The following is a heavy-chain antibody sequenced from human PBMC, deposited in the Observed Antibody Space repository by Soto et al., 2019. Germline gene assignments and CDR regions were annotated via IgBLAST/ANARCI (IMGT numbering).Heavy chain of an antibody. Sequence: ASVKVSCKASGYTFTSNYMHWVRQAPGQGLEWMGIINPSGGSTSYAKKFLDRVTMTRDTSTSTAYMELSSLRSEDTAVYYWARGGGCSGDSCDSSYHYYGMDDWGQGTTVTVSS. J-gene: IGHJ6*02. CDR2: INPSGGST. CDR1: GYTFTSNY. D-gene: IGHD2-15*01. V-gene: IGHV1-46*01. CDR3: ARGGGCSGDSCDSSYHYYGMDD.